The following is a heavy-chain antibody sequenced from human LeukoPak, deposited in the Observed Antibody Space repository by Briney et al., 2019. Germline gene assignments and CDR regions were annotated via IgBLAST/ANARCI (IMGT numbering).Heavy chain of an antibody. V-gene: IGHV1-18*01. D-gene: IGHD3-10*01. Sequence: ASVKVSCKASGYTFTSYGISWVRQAPGQGLEWMGWISAYNGNTNYAQKLQGRVTMTTDTSTSTAYMELRSLRSDDTAVYYCARAPRGYRAGGAFDIWGQGTMVTVSS. CDR3: ARAPRGYRAGGAFDI. CDR1: GYTFTSYG. CDR2: ISAYNGNT. J-gene: IGHJ3*02.